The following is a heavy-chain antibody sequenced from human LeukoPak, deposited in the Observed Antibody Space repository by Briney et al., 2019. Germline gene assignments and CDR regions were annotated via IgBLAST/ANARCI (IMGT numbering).Heavy chain of an antibody. CDR1: GGSFSTFY. D-gene: IGHD5-18*01. Sequence: SETLSLTCTVSGGSFSTFYWSWIRQPPGKGLEWIGSIYYSGSTYYNPSLKSRVTVSVDTSKNQFSLKLSSVTAADTAVYYCATYSSLQLDYGMDVWGQGTTVTVSS. J-gene: IGHJ6*02. V-gene: IGHV4-59*12. CDR3: ATYSSLQLDYGMDV. CDR2: IYYSGST.